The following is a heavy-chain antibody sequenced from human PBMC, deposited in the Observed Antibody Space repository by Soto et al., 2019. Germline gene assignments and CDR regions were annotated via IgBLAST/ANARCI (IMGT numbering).Heavy chain of an antibody. Sequence: LQLQESGSGLVKPSQTLSLTCGVSGGSINSGDYAWSWIRQPPGKGLEWMGYVYHSGSTYYNPSLKSRVTILVDRSKNQFSLKLSSVTAADPAVYYCAGIRIAAAGGGLDVWGQGTTVTVSS. CDR2: VYHSGST. CDR3: AGIRIAAAGGGLDV. CDR1: GGSINSGDYA. J-gene: IGHJ6*02. V-gene: IGHV4-30-2*01. D-gene: IGHD6-13*01.